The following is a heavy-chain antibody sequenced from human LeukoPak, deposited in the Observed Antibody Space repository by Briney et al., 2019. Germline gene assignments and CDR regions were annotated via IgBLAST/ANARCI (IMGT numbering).Heavy chain of an antibody. CDR2: TGGSGGST. CDR3: AKGRRKTLIRGDWYFDL. D-gene: IGHD3-10*01. J-gene: IGHJ2*01. CDR1: GFSFSSYA. V-gene: IGHV3-23*01. Sequence: PGGSLRLSCAASGFSFSSYAMSWVRQTPGRGLEWVSRTGGSGGSTHYTDSVKGRFTISRDNSKSTLYLQMNSLRAEDTAVYYCAKGRRKTLIRGDWYFDLWGRGTLVTVSS.